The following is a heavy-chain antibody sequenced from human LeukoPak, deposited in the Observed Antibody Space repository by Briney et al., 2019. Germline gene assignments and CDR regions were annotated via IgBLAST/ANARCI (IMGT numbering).Heavy chain of an antibody. CDR2: IWYEGSNK. J-gene: IGHJ4*02. V-gene: IGHV3-33*01. Sequence: GGSLRLSCAASGFTFSSYGMHWVRQAPGKGLEWVAVIWYEGSNKYYADSVKGRYTISRDNSKNTLYLQMNSLRAEDTAVYYCACTAATTVIGRYYFDYWGQGTLVTVSS. CDR3: ACTAATTVIGRYYFDY. CDR1: GFTFSSYG. D-gene: IGHD4-11*01.